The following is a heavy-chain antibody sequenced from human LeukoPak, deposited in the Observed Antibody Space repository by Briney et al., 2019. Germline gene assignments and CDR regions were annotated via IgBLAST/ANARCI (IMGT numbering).Heavy chain of an antibody. D-gene: IGHD4-17*01. V-gene: IGHV1-2*02. CDR1: GYTFTGYY. CDR3: ARVMFGTIHDYGDNIDY. J-gene: IGHJ4*02. CDR2: INPNSGGT. Sequence: ASVKVSCKASGYTFTGYYMHWVRQAPGQGLEWMGWINPNSGGTNYAQKFQGRVTMTRDTSISTAYMELSRLRSDDTAVYYYARVMFGTIHDYGDNIDYWGQGTLVTVSS.